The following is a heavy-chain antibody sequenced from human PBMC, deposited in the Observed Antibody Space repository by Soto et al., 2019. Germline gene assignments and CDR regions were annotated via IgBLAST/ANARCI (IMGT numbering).Heavy chain of an antibody. Sequence: SVKFSCKASGGTFSSYTISWVRQAPGQGLEWMGRIIPILGIANYAQKFQGRVTITADKSTSTAYLELSSLRSEGTAVYYCARHSLANQPPNGDPDSLDICRKGTRIT. D-gene: IGHD4-17*01. CDR3: ARHSLANQPPNGDPDSLDI. V-gene: IGHV1-69*02. J-gene: IGHJ3*02. CDR2: IIPILGIA. CDR1: GGTFSSYT.